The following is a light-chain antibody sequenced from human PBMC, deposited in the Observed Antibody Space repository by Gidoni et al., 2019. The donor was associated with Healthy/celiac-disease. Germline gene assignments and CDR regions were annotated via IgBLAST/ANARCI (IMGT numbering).Light chain of an antibody. J-gene: IGKJ3*01. CDR2: DAS. Sequence: EIVLTQSPATLSLSPGERATLSCRASQSVSSYLAWYQQKPGQAPRLLIYDASNRATRIPARFSGSGSGTDFTLTISSLEPEDFAVYYCQQRSNWPPEFTFGPGTKVDIK. CDR1: QSVSSY. CDR3: QQRSNWPPEFT. V-gene: IGKV3-11*01.